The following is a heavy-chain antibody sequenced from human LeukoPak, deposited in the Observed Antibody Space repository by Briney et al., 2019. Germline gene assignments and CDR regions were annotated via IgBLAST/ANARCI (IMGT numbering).Heavy chain of an antibody. V-gene: IGHV4-31*03. CDR2: IYYSGST. J-gene: IGHJ4*02. Sequence: NPSETLSLTCTVSGGSISSSSYYWGWIRQHPGKGLEWIGYIYYSGSTYYNPSLKSRVTISVDTSKNQFSLKLSSVTAADTAVYYCASKAVAGTRSIDYWGQGTLVTVSS. CDR1: GGSISSSSYY. CDR3: ASKAVAGTRSIDY. D-gene: IGHD6-19*01.